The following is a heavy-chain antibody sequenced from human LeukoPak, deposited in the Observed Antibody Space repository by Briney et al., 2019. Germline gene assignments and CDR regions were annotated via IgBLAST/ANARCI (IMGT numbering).Heavy chain of an antibody. D-gene: IGHD3-9*01. CDR2: INHSGST. CDR1: GGSFSGYY. CDR3: ARGRRDILTGYYLQFLDY. J-gene: IGHJ4*02. Sequence: SETLSLTCAVYGGSFSGYYWSWIRQPPGKGLEWIGEINHSGSTNYNPSLKSRVTISVDTSKSQFSLKLSSVTAADTAVYYCARGRRDILTGYYLQFLDYWGQGTLVTVSS. V-gene: IGHV4-34*01.